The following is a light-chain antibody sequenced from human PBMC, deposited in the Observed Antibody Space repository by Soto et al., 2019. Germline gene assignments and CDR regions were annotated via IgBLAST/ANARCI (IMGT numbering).Light chain of an antibody. CDR3: QQYDILTT. V-gene: IGKV1-33*01. Sequence: DIQMTQSPSSLSASIGDRVTITCQASQDITNFLNWYQQTPGKAPKLLIYAASNLETGVPSRFSGSGSGTVFTFTISSLQPEDIATYYCQQYDILTTFGQGTRLEIK. CDR2: AAS. CDR1: QDITNF. J-gene: IGKJ5*01.